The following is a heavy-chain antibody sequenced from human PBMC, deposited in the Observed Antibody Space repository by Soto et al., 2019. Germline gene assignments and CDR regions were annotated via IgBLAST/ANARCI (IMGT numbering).Heavy chain of an antibody. CDR2: INADSGIT. V-gene: IGHV1-3*01. Sequence: QVQLVQSGAEVKKPGASVKVSCKTSGYTFTTYVIHWVRQAPGQRLEWMAWINADSGITKSSQEFRDRVTFTRDTSANTVYMEMSSLRSEDTAMYYCAREVIRGVRFDYWGQGTLVTVSS. J-gene: IGHJ4*02. CDR3: AREVIRGVRFDY. CDR1: GYTFTTYV. D-gene: IGHD3-10*01.